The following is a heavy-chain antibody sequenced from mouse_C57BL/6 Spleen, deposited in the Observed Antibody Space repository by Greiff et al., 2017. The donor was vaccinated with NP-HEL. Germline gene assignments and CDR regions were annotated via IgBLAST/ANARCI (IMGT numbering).Heavy chain of an antibody. D-gene: IGHD2-1*01. CDR1: GYTFPSYW. CDR3: ARSPDGTHWYFDV. Sequence: QVQLQQPGAELVKPGASVKLFCKASGYTFPSYWMQWVKQRPGQGLEWIGEIDPSDSYTNYNQKFKGKATLTLDTSSSTACMQLSSLTSEDSAVYYCARSPDGTHWYFDVWGTGTTVTVSS. CDR2: IDPSDSYT. J-gene: IGHJ1*03. V-gene: IGHV1-50*01.